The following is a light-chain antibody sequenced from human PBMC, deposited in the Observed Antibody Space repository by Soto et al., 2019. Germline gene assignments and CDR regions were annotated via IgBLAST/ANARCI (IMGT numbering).Light chain of an antibody. CDR3: QQYNSYSRT. V-gene: IGKV1-5*01. Sequence: DIQMTQSPSTLSASVGDRVTITCRASQSISSWLAWYQQKPVKAPKLLIDDASSLESGVPSRFSGSGAGTEFTLTISSLQPDDFATYYCQQYNSYSRTFGQGTKVEIK. CDR2: DAS. CDR1: QSISSW. J-gene: IGKJ1*01.